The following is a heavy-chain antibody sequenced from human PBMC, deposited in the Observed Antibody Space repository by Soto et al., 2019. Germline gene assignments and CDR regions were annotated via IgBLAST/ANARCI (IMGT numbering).Heavy chain of an antibody. J-gene: IGHJ6*02. CDR2: IYYTGST. CDR3: ARDSLHYCSSTSCYVSDYYYGMDV. CDR1: GGSVSSGSYY. Sequence: QVQLQESGPGLVKPSETLSLTCTVSGGSVSSGSYYWSWIRQPPGKGLEWIGYIYYTGSTNYNPSLERRVPLSVATAKNQYSRKLSSVTAADTAVYYCARDSLHYCSSTSCYVSDYYYGMDVWGQGTTVTVSS. V-gene: IGHV4-61*01. D-gene: IGHD2-2*01.